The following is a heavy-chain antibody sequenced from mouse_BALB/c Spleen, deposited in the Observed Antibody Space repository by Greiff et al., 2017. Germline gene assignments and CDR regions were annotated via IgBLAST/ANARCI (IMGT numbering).Heavy chain of an antibody. CDR1: GFSLTSYG. D-gene: IGHD1-1*01. V-gene: IGHV2-9*02. CDR2: IWAGGST. J-gene: IGHJ3*01. CDR3: ARDYYGSSHGFAY. Sequence: VQLQQSGPGLVAPSQSLSITCTVSGFSLTSYGVHWVRQPPGKGLEWLGVIWAGGSTNYNSALMSRLSISKDNSKSQVFLKMNSLQTDDTAMYYCARDYYGSSHGFAYWGQGTLVTVSA.